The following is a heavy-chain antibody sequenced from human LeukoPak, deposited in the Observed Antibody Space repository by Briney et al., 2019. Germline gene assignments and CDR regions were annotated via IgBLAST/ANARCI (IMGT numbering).Heavy chain of an antibody. CDR3: AKVSIGSSWSQIDY. V-gene: IGHV3-23*01. Sequence: PGGSLRLTCAASGFTFSSYAMSWVRQAPGKGLEWVSAISGSGGSTYYADSVKGRFTISRDNSKNTLYLQMNSLRAEDTAVYYCAKVSIGSSWSQIDYWGQGTLVTVSS. CDR1: GFTFSSYA. J-gene: IGHJ4*02. D-gene: IGHD6-13*01. CDR2: ISGSGGST.